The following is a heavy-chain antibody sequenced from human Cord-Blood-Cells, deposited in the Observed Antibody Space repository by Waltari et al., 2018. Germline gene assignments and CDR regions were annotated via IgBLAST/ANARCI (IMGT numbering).Heavy chain of an antibody. Sequence: QVQLQQWGAGLLKPSETLSLTCAVYGGSFSGYYWSWIRQPPGKGLEWIGEINHSGSTNSNPAHKSRGTISVDTSKNQVSRKLSSVTAADTAVYYCARGLRGDRDIVATIDYWGQGTLVTVSS. V-gene: IGHV4-34*01. CDR2: INHSGST. CDR1: GGSFSGYY. D-gene: IGHD5-12*01. J-gene: IGHJ4*02. CDR3: ARGLRGDRDIVATIDY.